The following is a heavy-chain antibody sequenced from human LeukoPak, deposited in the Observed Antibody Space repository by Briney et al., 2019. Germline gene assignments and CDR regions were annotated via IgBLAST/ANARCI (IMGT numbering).Heavy chain of an antibody. CDR2: INQDGSGK. V-gene: IGHV3-7*03. CDR3: ARAVTSTEGY. J-gene: IGHJ4*02. D-gene: IGHD4-17*01. Sequence: GGSLRLSCAASGFTFSTYWMTWARQAPGKGLEWVASINQDGSGKYYVDSVKGRFTISRDNAQKSLYLEMNSLRAEDTAVYYCARAVTSTEGYWGQGTLVTVSS. CDR1: GFTFSTYW.